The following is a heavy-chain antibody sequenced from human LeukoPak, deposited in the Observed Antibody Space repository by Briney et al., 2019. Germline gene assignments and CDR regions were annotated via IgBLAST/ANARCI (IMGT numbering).Heavy chain of an antibody. J-gene: IGHJ4*02. Sequence: SETLSLTCTVFGGSMSNFYWTWMRQPPGKGLEWVGYIYYSGSINYNPSLKSRVTISVNTSTNQFSLKLSSVTTADTAVYYCARLRDYGSGTYYNDYWGQGTLVVVSS. CDR1: GGSMSNFY. CDR3: ARLRDYGSGTYYNDY. CDR2: IYYSGSI. D-gene: IGHD3-10*01. V-gene: IGHV4-59*08.